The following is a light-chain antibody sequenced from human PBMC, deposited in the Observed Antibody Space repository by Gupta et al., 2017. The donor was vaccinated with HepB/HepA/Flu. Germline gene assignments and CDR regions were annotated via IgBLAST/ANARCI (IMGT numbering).Light chain of an antibody. J-gene: IGLJ3*02. CDR2: DVS. Sequence: QSALTQPASVSGSPGQSITISCPGTRSDVGRYNYVSWYQRHPGKAPKLMICDVSNGPPGVSNRFSGSKSGNTASLTISGLQAEDEADYYCSSYTSSSTLVFGGGTKLTVL. CDR1: RSDVGRYNY. V-gene: IGLV2-14*03. CDR3: SSYTSSSTLV.